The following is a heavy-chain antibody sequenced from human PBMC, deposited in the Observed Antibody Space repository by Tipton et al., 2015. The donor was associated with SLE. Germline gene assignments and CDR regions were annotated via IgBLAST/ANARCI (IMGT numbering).Heavy chain of an antibody. CDR2: TYYSGSP. J-gene: IGHJ3*02. CDR3: ARAEGSWDAFDI. CDR1: GGSISSGGYY. V-gene: IGHV4-31*03. D-gene: IGHD2-15*01. Sequence: TLSLTCNVSGGSISSGGYYWSWIRQHPGKGLEWIGYTYYSGSPYYNPSLKSRVTISLDMPKNQFSLKLSSVTAADTAVYYCARAEGSWDAFDIWGQGTMVTVSS.